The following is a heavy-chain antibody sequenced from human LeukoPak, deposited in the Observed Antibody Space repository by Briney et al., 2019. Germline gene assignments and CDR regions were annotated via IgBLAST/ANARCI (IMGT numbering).Heavy chain of an antibody. V-gene: IGHV4-39*01. CDR1: GGSISSSSYY. D-gene: IGHD3-3*01. CDR2: IYYSGST. J-gene: IGHJ6*02. CDR3: ARRFWSGYFDYYYYYGMDV. Sequence: SETLSLTCTVSGGSISSSSYYWGWIRQPPGKGLEWIGSIYYSGSTYYNPSLKSRVTISVDTSKNQFSLKLSSVTAADTAVYYCARRFWSGYFDYYYYYGMDVWAKGPRSPSP.